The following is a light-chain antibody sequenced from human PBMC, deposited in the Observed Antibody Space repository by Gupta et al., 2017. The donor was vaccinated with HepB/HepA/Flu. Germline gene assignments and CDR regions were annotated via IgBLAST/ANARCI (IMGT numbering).Light chain of an antibody. Sequence: QSVLTQPPSASGTPGQRVTISCSGSSSNIGSNYVYWYQQLPGTAPKRLIYRNNQRPSGVPDRFSGSKSGTSASLAISGLRSEDEADYYCAAWDDGLSGFYVFGTGTKVTVL. CDR1: SSNIGSNY. J-gene: IGLJ1*01. CDR2: RNN. CDR3: AAWDDGLSGFYV. V-gene: IGLV1-47*01.